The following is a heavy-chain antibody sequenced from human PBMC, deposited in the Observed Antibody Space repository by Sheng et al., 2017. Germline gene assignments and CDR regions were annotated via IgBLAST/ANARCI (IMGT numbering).Heavy chain of an antibody. D-gene: IGHD1-26*01. CDR3: ARDVSLPIEGAGDAFDI. J-gene: IGHJ3*02. Sequence: QVQLVQSGAEVKKPGASVKVSCRASGYTFKNYGISWVRQAPGQGLEWMGWISAYNGNTNSAQSLQDRVSLTTDTSTSTAYLDLRSLRSDDTAVYYCARDVSLPIEGAGDAFDIWGQGDTGHRLF. CDR2: ISAYNGNT. V-gene: IGHV1-18*01. CDR1: GYTFKNYG.